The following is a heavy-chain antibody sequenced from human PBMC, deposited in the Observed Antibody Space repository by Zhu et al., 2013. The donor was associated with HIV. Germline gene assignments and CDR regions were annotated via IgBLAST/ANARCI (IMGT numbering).Heavy chain of an antibody. CDR3: ARRLIAVPTFDI. CDR1: GYTFTSYD. CDR2: MNPNSGNT. D-gene: IGHD2-21*01. Sequence: QVQLVQSGADVKEPGASVKISCKASGYTFTSYDINWVRQATGQGLEWMGWMNPNSGNTAYAQKFQGRVTMSRNTSITTAYMELSSLRSEDTAVYYCARRLIAVPTFDIWGQGTMVTVSS. V-gene: IGHV1-8*01. J-gene: IGHJ3*02.